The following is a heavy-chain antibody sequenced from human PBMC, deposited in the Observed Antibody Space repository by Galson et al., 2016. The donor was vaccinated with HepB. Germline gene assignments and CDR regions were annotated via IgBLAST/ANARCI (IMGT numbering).Heavy chain of an antibody. Sequence: QSGAEVKKPGESLRISCKNSGDSFTNYWIGWVRQMPGKGLEWMAIMYAPDSDTRYSPSFQGQVTISVDKSIDAAYLQWSSLKASETAMHFCARLDSRGWSWGQGTQVTVSS. V-gene: IGHV5-51*01. D-gene: IGHD6-19*01. CDR1: GDSFTNYW. CDR2: MYAPDSDT. CDR3: ARLDSRGWS. J-gene: IGHJ4*02.